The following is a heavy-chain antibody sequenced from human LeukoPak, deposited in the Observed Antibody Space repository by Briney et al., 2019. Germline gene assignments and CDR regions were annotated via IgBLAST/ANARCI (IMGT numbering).Heavy chain of an antibody. V-gene: IGHV3-9*01. J-gene: IGHJ6*04. D-gene: IGHD3-10*02. CDR3: AELGITMIGGV. Sequence: GGSLRLSCAASGFTFDDYAMYWVRQAPGKGLEWVSGISWNSGSIGYADSVKGRFTISRDNAKNSLYLQMNSLRAEDTAVYYCAELGITMIGGVWGKGTTVTISS. CDR2: ISWNSGSI. CDR1: GFTFDDYA.